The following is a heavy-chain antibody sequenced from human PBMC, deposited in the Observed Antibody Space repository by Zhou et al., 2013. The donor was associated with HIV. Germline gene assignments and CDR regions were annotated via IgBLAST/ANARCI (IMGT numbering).Heavy chain of an antibody. CDR3: VFHPPTIYDSSGYYYP. Sequence: QVQLVQSGAEVKKPGASVKVSCEASGYMFSAYGVSWVRQVPGQGLEWMGWISAYNGNTILAQKVQGRVTMTTDTSTSTAYMELSSLRSEDTAVYYCVFHPPTIYDSSGYYYPWGQGTLVTVSS. J-gene: IGHJ4*02. CDR2: ISAYNGNT. V-gene: IGHV1-18*01. D-gene: IGHD3-22*01. CDR1: GYMFSAYG.